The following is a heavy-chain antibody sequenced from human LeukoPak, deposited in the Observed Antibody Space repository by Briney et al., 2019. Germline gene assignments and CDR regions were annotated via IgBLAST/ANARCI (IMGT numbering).Heavy chain of an antibody. CDR3: ARGRFDSSGYYYQEFDY. CDR1: GGSFSSGSYY. J-gene: IGHJ4*02. D-gene: IGHD3-22*01. V-gene: IGHV4-61*01. Sequence: SETLSLTCTVSGGSFSSGSYYWSWLRQPPGKGLVWIGYIYYSGSTNYNPSLKSRVTISVDTSKNQFSLKLSSVTAADTAVYYCARGRFDSSGYYYQEFDYWGQGTLVTVSS. CDR2: IYYSGST.